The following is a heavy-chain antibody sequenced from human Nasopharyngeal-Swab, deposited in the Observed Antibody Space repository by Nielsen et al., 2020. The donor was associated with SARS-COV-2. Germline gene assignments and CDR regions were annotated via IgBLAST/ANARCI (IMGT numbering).Heavy chain of an antibody. V-gene: IGHV4-4*02. D-gene: IGHD6-13*01. CDR2: IYHSGST. Sequence: WIRQPPGKGLEWIGEIYHSGSTNYNPSLKSRVTISVDKSKNQFSLKLSSVTAADTAVHYCARTGIAAAGDTETYYYGMDVWGQGTTVTVS. CDR3: ARTGIAAAGDTETYYYGMDV. J-gene: IGHJ6*02.